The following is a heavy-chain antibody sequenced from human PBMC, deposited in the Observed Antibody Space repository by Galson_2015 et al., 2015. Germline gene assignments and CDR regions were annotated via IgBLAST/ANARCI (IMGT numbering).Heavy chain of an antibody. CDR2: IWYDGSNK. CDR1: GFTFSSYG. V-gene: IGHV3-33*01. CDR3: ARDSPSYDSREDAFDI. J-gene: IGHJ3*02. Sequence: SLRLSCAASGFTFSSYGMHWVRQAPGKGLEWVAVIWYDGSNKYYADSVKGRFTISRDNSKNTLYLQMNSLRAEDTAVYYCARDSPSYDSREDAFDIWGQGTMVTVSS. D-gene: IGHD3-22*01.